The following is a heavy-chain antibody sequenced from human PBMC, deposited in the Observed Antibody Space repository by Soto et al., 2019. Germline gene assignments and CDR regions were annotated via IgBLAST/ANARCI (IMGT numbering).Heavy chain of an antibody. CDR2: INPSGGST. CDR1: GYTFTSYY. J-gene: IGHJ4*02. V-gene: IGHV1-46*01. Sequence: QVQLVQSGAEVKKPGASVKVSCKASGYTFTSYYLHWVLQAPGQGLEWMGIINPSGGSTSFAQKFQGRVTMTRDTSTTTVYMELSSLRSEDTALYYCARDVSSGYFDYWGQGPLVTVSS. CDR3: ARDVSSGYFDY. D-gene: IGHD3-22*01.